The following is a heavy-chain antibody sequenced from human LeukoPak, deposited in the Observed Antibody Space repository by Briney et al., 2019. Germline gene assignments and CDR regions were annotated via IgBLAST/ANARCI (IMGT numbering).Heavy chain of an antibody. J-gene: IGHJ4*02. V-gene: IGHV3-23*01. CDR2: ISGSGGST. Sequence: GGSLRLSXAASGFTFSSYAMSWVRQAPGKGLEWVSAISGSGGSTYYADSVKGRFTISRDNSKNTLYLQMNSLRAEDTAVYYCAKRKDYGDSEALDYWGQGTLVTVSS. CDR1: GFTFSSYA. CDR3: AKRKDYGDSEALDY. D-gene: IGHD4-17*01.